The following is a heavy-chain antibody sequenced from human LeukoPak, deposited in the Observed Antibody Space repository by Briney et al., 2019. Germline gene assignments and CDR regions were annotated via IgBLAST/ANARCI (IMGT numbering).Heavy chain of an antibody. Sequence: GGSLNLSWPASGFTFSSYAMTWVRQPPGKGLEWVSAISGSGGSTYYADSVKGRFTISRDNSKNTLYLQMNSLRAEDTAVYYCAKDRERWLQLFDYWGQGTLVTVSS. CDR3: AKDRERWLQLFDY. CDR1: GFTFSSYA. J-gene: IGHJ4*02. V-gene: IGHV3-23*01. D-gene: IGHD5-24*01. CDR2: ISGSGGST.